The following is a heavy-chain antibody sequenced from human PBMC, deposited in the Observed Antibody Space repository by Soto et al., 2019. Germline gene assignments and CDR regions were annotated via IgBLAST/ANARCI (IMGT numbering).Heavy chain of an antibody. J-gene: IGHJ6*02. D-gene: IGHD6-13*01. Sequence: SQTLSPTCAISGDSVSSNSAAWNWIRQSPSRGLEWLGRTYYRSKWYNDYAVSVKSRITINPDTSKNQFSLQLNSVTPEDTAVYYCAKCSSSWYGYYYYGMDVWGQGTTVTVSS. CDR2: TYYRSKWYN. V-gene: IGHV6-1*01. CDR3: AKCSSSWYGYYYYGMDV. CDR1: GDSVSSNSAA.